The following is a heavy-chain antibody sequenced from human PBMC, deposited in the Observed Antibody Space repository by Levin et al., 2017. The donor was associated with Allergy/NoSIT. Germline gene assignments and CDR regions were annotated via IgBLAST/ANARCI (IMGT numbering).Heavy chain of an antibody. CDR3: ARGVRELHSRWFDP. V-gene: IGHV1-69*13. CDR1: GGTFSSYA. CDR2: IIPIFGTA. J-gene: IGHJ5*02. D-gene: IGHD1-7*01. Sequence: SVKVSCKASGGTFSSYAISWVRQAPGQGLEWMGGIIPIFGTANYAQKFQGRVTITADESTSTAYMELSSLRSEDTAVYYCARGVRELHSRWFDPWGQGTLVTVSS.